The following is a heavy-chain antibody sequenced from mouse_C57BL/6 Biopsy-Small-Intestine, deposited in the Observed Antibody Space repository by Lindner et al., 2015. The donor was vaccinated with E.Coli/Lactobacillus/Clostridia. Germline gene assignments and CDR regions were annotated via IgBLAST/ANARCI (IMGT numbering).Heavy chain of an antibody. V-gene: IGHV1-54*01. CDR2: INPGSGGT. Sequence: VQLQESGAELVRPGTSVKVSCKASGYAFTNYLIEWVKQRPGQGLEWIGVINPGSGGTNYNEKFKGKATLTADKSSSTAYMQLSSLTSEDSAVYFCARSGDYYGSSSFYYAMDYWGQGTSVTVSS. J-gene: IGHJ4*01. CDR3: ARSGDYYGSSSFYYAMDY. CDR1: GYAFTNYL. D-gene: IGHD1-1*01.